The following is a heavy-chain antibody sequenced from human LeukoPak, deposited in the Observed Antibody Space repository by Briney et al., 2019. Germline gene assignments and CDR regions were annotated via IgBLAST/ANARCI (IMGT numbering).Heavy chain of an antibody. CDR1: GYSISSGYY. J-gene: IGHJ4*02. Sequence: SETLSLTCXVPGYSISSGYYWGWIRQPPGKGLEWIGSIYHSGSTYYNPSLKSRVTISVDTSKNQFSLKLSSVTAADTAVYYCARVYCSSTSCYRVYFDYWGQGTLVTVSS. CDR2: IYHSGST. V-gene: IGHV4-38-2*02. D-gene: IGHD2-2*01. CDR3: ARVYCSSTSCYRVYFDY.